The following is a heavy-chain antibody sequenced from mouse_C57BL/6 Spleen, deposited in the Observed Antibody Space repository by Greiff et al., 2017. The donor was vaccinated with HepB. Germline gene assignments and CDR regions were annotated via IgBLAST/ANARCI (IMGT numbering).Heavy chain of an antibody. J-gene: IGHJ4*01. CDR1: GYTFTDYY. Sequence: QVQLQQSGAELVRPGASVKLSCKASGYTFTDYYINWVKQRPGQGLEWIARIYPGSGNTYYNEKFKGKATLTAEKSSSTAYMQLSSLTSEDSAVYFCAREDYYGSSHYYYAMDYWGQGTSVTVSS. CDR2: IYPGSGNT. D-gene: IGHD1-1*01. V-gene: IGHV1-76*01. CDR3: AREDYYGSSHYYYAMDY.